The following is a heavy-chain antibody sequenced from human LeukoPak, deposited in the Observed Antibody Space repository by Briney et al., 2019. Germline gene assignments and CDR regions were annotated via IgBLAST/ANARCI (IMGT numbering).Heavy chain of an antibody. V-gene: IGHV1-2*02. CDR3: ARDRDGESDHDY. D-gene: IGHD3-10*01. Sequence: APVKVSCKGSGYTFTGYYMHWVRQAPGQGLEWMGWINPNSGGTNYAQKFQGRVTMTRDTSISTAYMELSRLRSDDTAVYYCARDRDGESDHDYWGQGTLVTVSS. CDR1: GYTFTGYY. J-gene: IGHJ4*02. CDR2: INPNSGGT.